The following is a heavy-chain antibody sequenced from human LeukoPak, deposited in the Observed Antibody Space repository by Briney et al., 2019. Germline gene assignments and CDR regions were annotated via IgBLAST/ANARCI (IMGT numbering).Heavy chain of an antibody. CDR2: ISYDGSNK. Sequence: GGSLRLSCAASGFTFSSYAMHWVRQAPGKGLEWVAVISYDGSNKYYADSVKGRFTISRDNSKNTLYLQMNSLRAEDTAVYYCARGLYGDYVPIDYWAREPWSPSPQ. CDR3: ARGLYGDYVPIDY. J-gene: IGHJ4*02. D-gene: IGHD4-17*01. V-gene: IGHV3-30*04. CDR1: GFTFSSYA.